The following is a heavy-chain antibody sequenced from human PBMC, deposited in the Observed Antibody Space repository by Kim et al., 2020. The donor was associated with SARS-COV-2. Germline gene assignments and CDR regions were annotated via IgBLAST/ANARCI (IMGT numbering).Heavy chain of an antibody. Sequence: GGSLRLSCAASGFTFSSYAMNWVRQAPGGGLEWVSAITDSGGGTFTADSVKGRFTISRDNSKNTLYLQLESLRAEDTAVYYCAKRVVQHGSGYMDVWGQGTTVTVSS. J-gene: IGHJ6*02. CDR2: ITDSGGGT. CDR3: AKRVVQHGSGYMDV. V-gene: IGHV3-23*01. CDR1: GFTFSSYA. D-gene: IGHD3-10*01.